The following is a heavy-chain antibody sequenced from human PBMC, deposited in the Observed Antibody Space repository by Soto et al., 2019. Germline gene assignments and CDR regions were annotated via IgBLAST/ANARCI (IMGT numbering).Heavy chain of an antibody. Sequence: SETLSLTCAVYGGSFSGYYWSWIRQPPGKGLEWIGEINHSGSTNYNPSLKSRVTISVDTSKNQFSLKLSSVTAADTAVYYCARGVAVAATPLLSYFDYWGQGTLVTVSS. J-gene: IGHJ4*02. CDR1: GGSFSGYY. CDR2: INHSGST. D-gene: IGHD6-19*01. CDR3: ARGVAVAATPLLSYFDY. V-gene: IGHV4-34*01.